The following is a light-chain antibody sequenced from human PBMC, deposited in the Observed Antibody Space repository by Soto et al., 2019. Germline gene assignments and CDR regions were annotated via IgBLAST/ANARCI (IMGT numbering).Light chain of an antibody. V-gene: IGKV1-39*01. Sequence: DIQMTQSPSTLSASVGDRVTITCRSSQTISKYLSWYQQKPGKAPELLIYAASNLQSGVPSRFSGAASGTDFTLTISSLQPEDFATYYCQQSFSNPRTFGQGTKVDIK. CDR2: AAS. CDR1: QTISKY. CDR3: QQSFSNPRT. J-gene: IGKJ2*01.